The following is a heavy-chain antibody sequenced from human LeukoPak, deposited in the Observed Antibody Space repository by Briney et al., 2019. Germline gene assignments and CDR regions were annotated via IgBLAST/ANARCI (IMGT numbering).Heavy chain of an antibody. V-gene: IGHV1-2*02. D-gene: IGHD3-10*01. CDR1: GYTFSGYY. J-gene: IGHJ5*02. CDR2: INPNNGDT. Sequence: ASVKVSCKASGYTFSGYYMHWVRQAPGQGPEWMGYINPNNGDTNYAQKLQGRVTMTRDTSITTAYMELGRLTSDDTAVYFCASGNYYYGAGSYHWFDPWGQGTLVSVSS. CDR3: ASGNYYYGAGSYHWFDP.